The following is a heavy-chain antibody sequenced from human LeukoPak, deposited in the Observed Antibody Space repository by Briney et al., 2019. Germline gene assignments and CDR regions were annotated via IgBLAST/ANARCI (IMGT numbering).Heavy chain of an antibody. J-gene: IGHJ4*02. CDR2: INHSVIT. CDR3: ARGPERELFSPFDY. Sequence: PSETLSLTCAVYGGSFSGYYWSWIRQPPGKGREWIGEINHSVITNYNPSLKSRVTISVDTSKNQFSLKLSSVTAADTAVYYCARGPERELFSPFDYWGQGTLVTVSS. V-gene: IGHV4-34*01. D-gene: IGHD3-10*01. CDR1: GGSFSGYY.